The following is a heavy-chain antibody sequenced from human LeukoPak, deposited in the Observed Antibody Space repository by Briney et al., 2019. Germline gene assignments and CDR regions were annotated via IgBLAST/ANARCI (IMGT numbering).Heavy chain of an antibody. CDR2: IGGSGGAT. CDR1: GFTFSSYA. Sequence: GGSLRLSCAASGFTFSSYAMSWVRQTPGKGLEWVSAIGGSGGATNYADSVKGRFTISRDNCKNTLYLQMNSLRAEDTAVYYCAKRSCSGGSCNFDYWGLGTLVTVSS. V-gene: IGHV3-23*01. CDR3: AKRSCSGGSCNFDY. J-gene: IGHJ4*02. D-gene: IGHD2-15*01.